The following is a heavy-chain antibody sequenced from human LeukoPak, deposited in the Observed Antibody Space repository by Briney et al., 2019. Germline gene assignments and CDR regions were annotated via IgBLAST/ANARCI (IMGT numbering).Heavy chain of an antibody. V-gene: IGHV1-18*01. CDR2: ISAYNGNT. D-gene: IGHD3-22*01. J-gene: IGHJ3*02. Sequence: ASVKVSCKASGYTFTSYGISGVRQAPGQGLEWMGWISAYNGNTNYAQKLQGRVTMTTDTSTSTAYMELRSLRSDDTAVYYCARGYDSSGYYFYSHHDYAFDIWGQGTMVTVSS. CDR3: ARGYDSSGYYFYSHHDYAFDI. CDR1: GYTFTSYG.